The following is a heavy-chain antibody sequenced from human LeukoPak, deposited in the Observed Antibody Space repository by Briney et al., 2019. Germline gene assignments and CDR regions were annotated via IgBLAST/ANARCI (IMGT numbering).Heavy chain of an antibody. V-gene: IGHV4-61*02. D-gene: IGHD2-15*01. Sequence: PSETLSFTCTVFGGSISSRSYYWNWIRQPAGKGLEWIGRIYTSGSINYNPSLKSRVTISVDTSKNQFSLKMSSVTAADTAVYYCARLVVVAATGLEGFDYWGQGTLVIVSS. J-gene: IGHJ4*02. CDR2: IYTSGSI. CDR1: GGSISSRSYY. CDR3: ARLVVVAATGLEGFDY.